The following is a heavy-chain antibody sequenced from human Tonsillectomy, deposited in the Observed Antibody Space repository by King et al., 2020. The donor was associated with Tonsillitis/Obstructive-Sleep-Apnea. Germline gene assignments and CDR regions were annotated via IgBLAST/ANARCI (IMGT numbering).Heavy chain of an antibody. CDR3: ARSYDSSGYTPGAFDI. V-gene: IGHV2-26*01. D-gene: IGHD3-22*01. Sequence: TLKESGPVLVKPTETLTLTCTVSGFSLSNPRMGVSWIRQPPGKALEWLAHIFSNDEKSYSTSLNSRRTISKDTSTSQVVLTMTNMYPVDTATYYCARSYDSSGYTPGAFDIWDQGTMVTVSS. CDR2: IFSNDEK. J-gene: IGHJ3*02. CDR1: GFSLSNPRMG.